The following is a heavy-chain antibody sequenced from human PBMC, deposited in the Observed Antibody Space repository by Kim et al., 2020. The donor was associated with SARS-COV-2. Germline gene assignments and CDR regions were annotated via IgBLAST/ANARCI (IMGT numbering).Heavy chain of an antibody. J-gene: IGHJ4*02. V-gene: IGHV4-30-2*01. CDR1: GGSISSGGYS. Sequence: SETLSLTCAVSGGSISSGGYSWSWIRQPPGKGLEWIGYIYHSGSTYYNPSLKSRVTISVDRSKNQFSLKLSSVTAADTAVYYCARQTWAQYDFWTIDYWGQGTLVTVSS. CDR3: ARQTWAQYDFWTIDY. D-gene: IGHD3-3*01. CDR2: IYHSGST.